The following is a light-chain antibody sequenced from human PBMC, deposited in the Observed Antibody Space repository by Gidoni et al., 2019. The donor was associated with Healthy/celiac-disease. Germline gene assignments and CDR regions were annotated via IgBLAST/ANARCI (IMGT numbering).Light chain of an antibody. Sequence: ELVLTQSPGTLSLSPGERATLSCRASQSVSSSYLAWYQQKPGQAPRLLIYGASSRATGIPDRFSGSGSGTDFTLTISRLEPEDFAVYYCQQYGSSPRTFXQXTKLEIK. V-gene: IGKV3-20*01. CDR2: GAS. CDR3: QQYGSSPRT. J-gene: IGKJ2*01. CDR1: QSVSSSY.